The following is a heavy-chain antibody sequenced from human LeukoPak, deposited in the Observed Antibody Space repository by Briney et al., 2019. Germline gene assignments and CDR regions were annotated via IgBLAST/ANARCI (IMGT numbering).Heavy chain of an antibody. D-gene: IGHD4-17*01. CDR2: IKSKTDGGTT. V-gene: IGHV3-15*01. CDR1: GFTFSNAW. CDR3: TTTEPYGAGFDY. Sequence: GGSLRLSCAASGFTFSNAWMSWVRQAPGKGLEWVGRIKSKTDGGTTDYAAPVKGRFTISRDDSKNTLYLQMNSLKTEDTAVYYCTTTEPYGAGFDYWGQGTLVTVSS. J-gene: IGHJ4*02.